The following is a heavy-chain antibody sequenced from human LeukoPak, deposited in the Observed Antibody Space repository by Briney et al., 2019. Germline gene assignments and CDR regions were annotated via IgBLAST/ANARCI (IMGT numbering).Heavy chain of an antibody. V-gene: IGHV4-59*01. Sequence: SETLSLTCTVSGGSISSYYWSWIRQPPGKGLEWIGYIYYSGSTNYNPSLKSRVTISVDTSKNRFSLKLSSVTAVDTAVYYCARSIAALENDYWGQGTLVTVSS. CDR2: IYYSGST. J-gene: IGHJ4*02. CDR1: GGSISSYY. D-gene: IGHD6-6*01. CDR3: ARSIAALENDY.